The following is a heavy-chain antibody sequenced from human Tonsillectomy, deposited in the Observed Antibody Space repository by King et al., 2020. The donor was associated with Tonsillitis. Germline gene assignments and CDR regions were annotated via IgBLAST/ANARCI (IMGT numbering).Heavy chain of an antibody. J-gene: IGHJ4*02. CDR2: IYPGDSNT. CDR1: GYIFTDCW. V-gene: IGHV5-51*03. CDR3: AKEKWGQVDS. Sequence: EQLVQSGAEVKKPGESLKISCRASGYIFTDCWIGWVRLVPGKGLEWMGIIYPGDSNTRYSPSFQGQVTISADKSLSTAYLHGSSLKTSDTAMYYCAKEKWGQVDSWGQGTLVTVSS. D-gene: IGHD2-8*01.